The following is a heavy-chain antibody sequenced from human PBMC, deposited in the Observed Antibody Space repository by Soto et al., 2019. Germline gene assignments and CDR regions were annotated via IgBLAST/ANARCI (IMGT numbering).Heavy chain of an antibody. D-gene: IGHD2-8*01. Sequence: QVQLVQSGTEVKKPGASVRVSCKASGYTFTAHGLHWARQAPGQGLEWMGWIIVSHDWPRYAPQFQGRLTFETDTIGTTSYITSTRLTPDDTAVYFCARQPEYGVARDYWGQGTPVVVSS. CDR1: GYTFTAHG. J-gene: IGHJ4*02. V-gene: IGHV1-3*01. CDR3: ARQPEYGVARDY. CDR2: IIVSHDWP.